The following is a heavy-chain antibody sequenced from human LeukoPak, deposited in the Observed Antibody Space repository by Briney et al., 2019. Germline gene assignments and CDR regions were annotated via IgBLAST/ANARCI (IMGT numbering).Heavy chain of an antibody. Sequence: SETLSLTCIVSGGSISSSGYNWGWIRQPPGKGLEWIGIGNNGHIFYNPSLKSRVTISLDTSNNRLSLKLTSVTAADTAVYYCAKDSWTGGKGVSYFDYWGQGTLVTVSS. V-gene: IGHV4-39*02. CDR2: GNNGHI. CDR3: AKDSWTGGKGVSYFDY. CDR1: GGSISSSGYN. J-gene: IGHJ4*02. D-gene: IGHD4-23*01.